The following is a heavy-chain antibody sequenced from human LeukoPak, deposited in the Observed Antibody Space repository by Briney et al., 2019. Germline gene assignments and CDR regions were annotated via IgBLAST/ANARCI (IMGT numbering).Heavy chain of an antibody. J-gene: IGHJ3*02. D-gene: IGHD2-21*02. Sequence: PGGYLRLYCAASGFTVSSNYMRWVRQAPGKGLEGVSVIYSGGSTYYADSVTGRFTISRDNSKNTLYLQMNSLRAEDTAVYYCARVCGGDCFDAFDIWGQGTMVTVSS. CDR2: IYSGGST. CDR1: GFTVSSNY. CDR3: ARVCGGDCFDAFDI. V-gene: IGHV3-66*02.